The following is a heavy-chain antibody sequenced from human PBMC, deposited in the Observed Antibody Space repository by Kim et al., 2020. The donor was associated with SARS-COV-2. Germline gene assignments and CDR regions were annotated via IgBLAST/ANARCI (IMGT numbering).Heavy chain of an antibody. CDR1: GGSISSYY. V-gene: IGHV4-59*13. D-gene: IGHD1-7*01. CDR3: ASSGDWNYDLAFDP. J-gene: IGHJ5*02. Sequence: SETLSLTCTVSGGSISSYYWSWIRQPPGKGLEWIGYIYYSGSTNYNPSLKSRVTISVDTSKNQFSLKLSSVTAADTAVYYCASSGDWNYDLAFDPWGQGTLVTVSS. CDR2: IYYSGST.